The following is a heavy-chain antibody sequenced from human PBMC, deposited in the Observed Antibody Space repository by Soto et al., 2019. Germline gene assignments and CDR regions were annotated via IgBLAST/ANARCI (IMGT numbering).Heavy chain of an antibody. J-gene: IGHJ1*01. D-gene: IGHD1-26*01. V-gene: IGHV1-2*06. Sequence: ASVKVSCKTSGYTFTGYYIHWVRQAPGQGLEWMGRINPDSGGTNYAQKFQGRVTMTRDRSTSTAYMELHSLRSDDTAVFYCAKGGYRTWEVLPEYLHYWGQGTLVTVFS. CDR2: INPDSGGT. CDR1: GYTFTGYY. CDR3: AKGGYRTWEVLPEYLHY.